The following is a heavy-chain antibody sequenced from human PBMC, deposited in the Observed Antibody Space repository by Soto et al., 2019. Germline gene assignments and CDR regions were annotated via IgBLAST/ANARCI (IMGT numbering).Heavy chain of an antibody. J-gene: IGHJ5*01. D-gene: IGHD7-27*01. CDR2: IYKSATT. CDR1: GDSISNLDYF. Sequence: SETLSLTCSVSGDSISNLDYFWAWIRQPPGQALEYIGYIYKSATTYYNPSFESRVAISVDTSKSQFSLNVTSVTAADTAVYFCARGRYCLTGRCFPNWFDSWSQGALVTVSS. V-gene: IGHV4-30-4*01. CDR3: ARGRYCLTGRCFPNWFDS.